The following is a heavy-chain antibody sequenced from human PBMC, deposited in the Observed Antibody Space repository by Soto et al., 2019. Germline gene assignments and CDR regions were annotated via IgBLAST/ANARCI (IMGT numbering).Heavy chain of an antibody. V-gene: IGHV1-8*01. D-gene: IGHD3-16*01. CDR3: ARMETFGSLNWFDP. Sequence: ASVKVSCKASGYSFTNNDVSWVRQATGQGLEWMGWMNPGSGDTGYAQKVQGRVTMTRDISIATAYMELSSPRSDDTAIYYCARMETFGSLNWFDPWGQGTMVTVSS. J-gene: IGHJ5*02. CDR2: MNPGSGDT. CDR1: GYSFTNND.